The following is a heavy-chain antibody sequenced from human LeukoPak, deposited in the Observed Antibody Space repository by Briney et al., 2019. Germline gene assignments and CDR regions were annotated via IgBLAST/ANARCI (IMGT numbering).Heavy chain of an antibody. V-gene: IGHV4-34*01. CDR3: ASTVRITMVRGVRSFDY. CDR1: GGSFSGYY. J-gene: IGHJ4*02. D-gene: IGHD3-10*01. CDR2: INHSGST. Sequence: SETLSLTCAVYGGSFSGYYWSWIRQPPGKGLEWIGEINHSGSTNYNPSLKSRVTISVATSKNQFSLKLSSVTAADTAVYYCASTVRITMVRGVRSFDYWGQGTLVTVSS.